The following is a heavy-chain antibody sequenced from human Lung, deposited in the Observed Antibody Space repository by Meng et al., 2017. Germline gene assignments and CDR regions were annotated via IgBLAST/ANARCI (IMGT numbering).Heavy chain of an antibody. Sequence: QGQLHRVGPGLLKPSETLSLTCVVSGGSFSDYYWSWIRQPPGKGLEWIGEINHSGSTNYNPSLESRATISVDTSQNNLSLKLSSVTAADSAVYYCARGPTTMAHDFDYWGQGTLVTVSS. CDR1: GGSFSDYY. J-gene: IGHJ4*02. D-gene: IGHD4-11*01. V-gene: IGHV4-34*01. CDR3: ARGPTTMAHDFDY. CDR2: INHSGST.